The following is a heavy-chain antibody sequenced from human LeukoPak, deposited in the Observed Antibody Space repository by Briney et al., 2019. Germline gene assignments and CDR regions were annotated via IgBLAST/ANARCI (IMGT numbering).Heavy chain of an antibody. CDR3: AEVAYCGGDCYSGPFDY. D-gene: IGHD2-21*02. CDR1: GFTLSGYS. Sequence: GGSLRLSCAASGFTLSGYSMNWVRQAPGKGLEWLSYISADSGTIYYADSVKGRFTISRDNSKNTLYLQMNSLRAEDKAVYYCAEVAYCGGDCYSGPFDYWGQGTLVTVSS. J-gene: IGHJ4*02. CDR2: ISADSGTI. V-gene: IGHV3-48*01.